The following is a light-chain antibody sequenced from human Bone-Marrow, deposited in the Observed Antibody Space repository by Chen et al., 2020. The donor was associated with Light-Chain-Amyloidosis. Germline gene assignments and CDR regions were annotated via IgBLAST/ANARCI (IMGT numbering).Light chain of an antibody. CDR3: QHRSNWPLT. CDR2: DAS. V-gene: IGKV3-11*01. J-gene: IGKJ5*01. CDR1: QSVSSY. Sequence: EIVFTQLQPTWSFLQGERATLSCRASQSVSSYLACYQQNPGQAPRLLIYDASNRATGIPARFSGSGSGTDFTLTISSLEPEDFAVYYCQHRSNWPLTFGQGTRLEIK.